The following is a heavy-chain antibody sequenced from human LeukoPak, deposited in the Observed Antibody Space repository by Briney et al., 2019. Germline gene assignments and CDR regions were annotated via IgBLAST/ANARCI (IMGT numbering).Heavy chain of an antibody. CDR2: IIPIFGTA. J-gene: IGHJ4*02. D-gene: IGHD2-8*01. CDR1: GGTFSSYA. V-gene: IGHV1-69*05. Sequence: ASVKVSCKASGGTFSSYAISWVRQAPGQGLEWMGGIIPIFGTANYAQKFQGRVTITTDESTSTAYMELSSLRSEDTAVYYCAREHSEYCTNGVCYFDYWGQGTLVTVSS. CDR3: AREHSEYCTNGVCYFDY.